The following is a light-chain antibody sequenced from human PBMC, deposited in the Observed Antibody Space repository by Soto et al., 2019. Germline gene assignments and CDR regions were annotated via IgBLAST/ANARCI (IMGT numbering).Light chain of an antibody. J-gene: IGKJ1*01. Sequence: EIVLTQSTDTLSMSPGARATHSSRASQSVSSSYLAWYQQKPGQAPRLLIYGASSRATGIPDRFSGSGSGTDFTLTSSRLEPEDFALYYCQQYGSSPGTFGQGTKVEIK. CDR2: GAS. CDR3: QQYGSSPGT. CDR1: QSVSSSY. V-gene: IGKV3-20*01.